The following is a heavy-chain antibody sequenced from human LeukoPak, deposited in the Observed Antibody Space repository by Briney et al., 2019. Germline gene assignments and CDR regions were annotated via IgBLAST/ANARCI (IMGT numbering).Heavy chain of an antibody. V-gene: IGHV3-33*01. D-gene: IGHD6-13*01. CDR2: IWYDGSNK. J-gene: IGHJ4*02. CDR1: GFTFSSYG. CDR3: ARDHLAAAGIGY. Sequence: PGRSLRLSCAASGFTFSSYGMHWVRQAPGKGLEWVAVIWYDGSNKHYADSVKGRFTISRDNSKNTLYLQMNSLRAEDTAVYYCARDHLAAAGIGYWGQGTLVTVSS.